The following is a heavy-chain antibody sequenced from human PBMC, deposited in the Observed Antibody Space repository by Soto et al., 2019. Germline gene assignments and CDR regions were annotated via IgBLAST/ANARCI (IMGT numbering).Heavy chain of an antibody. CDR1: GFTFSSYG. CDR3: AKDQSRRISYQDY. D-gene: IGHD2-2*01. J-gene: IGHJ4*02. Sequence: GGSLRLSCAASGFTFSSYGMHWVRQAPGKGLEWVAVMSHDGSNKYYADSVKGRFTISRDNSKNTLYLQMNSLRAEDTAVYYCAKDQSRRISYQDYWGQGTLVTVS. CDR2: MSHDGSNK. V-gene: IGHV3-30*18.